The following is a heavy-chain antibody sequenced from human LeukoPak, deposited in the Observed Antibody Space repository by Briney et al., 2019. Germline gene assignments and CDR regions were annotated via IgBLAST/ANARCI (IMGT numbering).Heavy chain of an antibody. CDR1: GGFISSSSYY. Sequence: NAAETLSLTCTVSGGFISSSSYYGRWARRPPVKGLEWIGSIYYSGSTYYNPSLKSRVTISVDKPKNQFSLKLSSVTAADTAVYYCARRSRGYSGYDEAGAIDYWGQGTPVTVSS. D-gene: IGHD5-12*01. CDR2: IYYSGST. J-gene: IGHJ4*01. CDR3: ARRSRGYSGYDEAGAIDY. V-gene: IGHV4-39*01.